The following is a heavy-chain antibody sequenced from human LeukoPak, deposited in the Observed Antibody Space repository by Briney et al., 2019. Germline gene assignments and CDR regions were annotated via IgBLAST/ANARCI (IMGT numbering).Heavy chain of an antibody. CDR1: GFTFSSYA. J-gene: IGHJ4*02. V-gene: IGHV3-23*01. CDR3: AKPPLLWFGELFHSGFFDY. Sequence: GGSLRLSCAASGFTFSSYAMSWVRQAPGKGLEWVSAISGSGGSTYYADSVKGRFTISRDNSKNTLYLQMNSLRAEDTAVYYCAKPPLLWFGELFHSGFFDYWGQGTLVTVSS. CDR2: ISGSGGST. D-gene: IGHD3-10*01.